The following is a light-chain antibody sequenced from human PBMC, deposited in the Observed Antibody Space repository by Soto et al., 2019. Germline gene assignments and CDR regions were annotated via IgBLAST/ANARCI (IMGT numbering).Light chain of an antibody. CDR3: QQYNDWPFT. CDR1: QSVRSN. Sequence: EIVMTQSPATLSVSPGERATLSCRASQSVRSNLAWYQQKPGQAPRLLIYGASTRATGFPARFSASGSGTEFTLAISSLQSEDFAVYYCQQYNDWPFTFGQGTKLEIK. V-gene: IGKV3-15*01. J-gene: IGKJ2*01. CDR2: GAS.